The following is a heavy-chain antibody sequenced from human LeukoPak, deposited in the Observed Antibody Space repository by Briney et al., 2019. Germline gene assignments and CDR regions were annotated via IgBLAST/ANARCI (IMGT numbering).Heavy chain of an antibody. Sequence: GGSLRLSCAASGFTFSSYNMNWVRQTPGQGLEWVSSITSGSSHIYYADSVKGRFTISRDKAKSSLYLQMNSLRAEDTAVYYCARVWSPPYTSSWPYYFDYWGQGTLVTVSS. CDR3: ARVWSPPYTSSWPYYFDY. V-gene: IGHV3-21*01. J-gene: IGHJ4*02. CDR2: ITSGSSHI. D-gene: IGHD6-13*01. CDR1: GFTFSSYN.